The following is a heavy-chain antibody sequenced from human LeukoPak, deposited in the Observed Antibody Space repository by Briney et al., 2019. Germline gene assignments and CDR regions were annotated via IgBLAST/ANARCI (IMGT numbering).Heavy chain of an antibody. J-gene: IGHJ6*03. CDR1: GGSISTYY. CDR3: ARGDSSSWYRGGLSYYYMDV. CDR2: IYTSGST. V-gene: IGHV4-4*07. D-gene: IGHD6-13*01. Sequence: SETLSLTCTVSGGSISTYYWNWIRQPAGKGLEWIGRIYTSGSTNYNPSLKSRVTMSVDTSKNQFSLKLSSVTAADTAVYYCARGDSSSWYRGGLSYYYMDVWGKGTTVTVSS.